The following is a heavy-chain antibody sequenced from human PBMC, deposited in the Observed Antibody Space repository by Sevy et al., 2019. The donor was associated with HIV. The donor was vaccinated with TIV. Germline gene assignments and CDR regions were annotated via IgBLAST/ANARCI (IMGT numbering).Heavy chain of an antibody. CDR3: AGGRVIFDY. V-gene: IGHV1-2*02. CDR1: GYTFTDYY. J-gene: IGHJ4*02. CDR2: INPDSGVT. Sequence: ASVKVSCQASGYTFTDYYLHWVRQAPGQGLEWMGYINPDSGVTNYPRKFRGRVTVTRDTSINTAYMELSSLGPDDTALYYWAGGRVIFDYWGQGTRVTVSS.